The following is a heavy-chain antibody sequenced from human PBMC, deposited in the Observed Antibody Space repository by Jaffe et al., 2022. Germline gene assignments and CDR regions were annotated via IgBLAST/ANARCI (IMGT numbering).Heavy chain of an antibody. J-gene: IGHJ6*03. Sequence: QVQLVQSGAEVKKPGASVKVSCKASGYTFTSYAMHWVRQAPGQRLEWMGWINAGNGNTKYSQKFQGRVTITRDTSASTAYMELSSLRSEDTAVYYCARELLQDLHYYYYYMDVWGKGTTVTVSS. V-gene: IGHV1-3*01. CDR2: INAGNGNT. CDR3: ARELLQDLHYYYYYMDV. CDR1: GYTFTSYA. D-gene: IGHD2-15*01.